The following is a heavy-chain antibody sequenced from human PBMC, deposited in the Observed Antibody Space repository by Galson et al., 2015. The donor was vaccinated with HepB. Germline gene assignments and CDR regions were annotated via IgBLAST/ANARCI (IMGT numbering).Heavy chain of an antibody. CDR3: AREGLRYGGYEGPNKHLDY. V-gene: IGHV3-30*04. CDR1: GFTFSSYA. D-gene: IGHD5-12*01. CDR2: ISYDGSNK. J-gene: IGHJ4*02. Sequence: SLRLSCAASGFTFSSYAMHWVRQAPGKGLEWVAVISYDGSNKYYADSVKGRFTISRDNSKNTLYLQMNSLRAEDTAVYYCAREGLRYGGYEGPNKHLDYWGQGTLVTVSS.